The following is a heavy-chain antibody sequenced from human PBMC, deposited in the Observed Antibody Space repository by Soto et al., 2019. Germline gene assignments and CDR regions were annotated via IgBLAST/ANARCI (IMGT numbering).Heavy chain of an antibody. CDR2: ISSGGTTT. V-gene: IGHV3-74*01. D-gene: IGHD3-22*01. CDR3: ARFGTSYDTSGFLY. Sequence: PGGSLRLSCAASGFTFGSHWMHWVRQAPGKGLVYVSRISSGGTTTNYAESVKGRFTISRDNARNTLYLQMNSLRVEDTAVYYCARFGTSYDTSGFLYWGQGTPVTV. J-gene: IGHJ4*02. CDR1: GFTFGSHW.